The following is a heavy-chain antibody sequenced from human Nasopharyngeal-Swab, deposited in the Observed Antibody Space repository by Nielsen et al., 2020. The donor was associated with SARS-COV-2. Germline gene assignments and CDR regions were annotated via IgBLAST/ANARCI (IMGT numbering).Heavy chain of an antibody. CDR1: GGSFSAYY. J-gene: IGHJ2*01. D-gene: IGHD2-15*01. CDR2: INHSGST. Sequence: SETLSLTCAVYGGSFSAYYWSWIRQPPGKGLEWIGEINHSGSTNYNPSLKSRVTISIDTFKNQFSLKLSSVTAADTAVYYCARGGNCSGGSCYSKWRSIWYFDLWGRGTLVTVSS. CDR3: ARGGNCSGGSCYSKWRSIWYFDL. V-gene: IGHV4-34*01.